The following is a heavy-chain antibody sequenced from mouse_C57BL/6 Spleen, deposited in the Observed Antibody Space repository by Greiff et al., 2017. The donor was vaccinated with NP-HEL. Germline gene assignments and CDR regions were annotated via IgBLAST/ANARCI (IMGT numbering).Heavy chain of an antibody. Sequence: VQLQQSGAELVRPGASVTLSCKASGYTFTDYEMHWVKQTPVHGLEWIGAIDPETGGTAYNQKFKGKAILTADKSSSTAYMELRSLTSEDSAVYYCTRVGRGNFDVWGTGTTVTVSS. CDR3: TRVGRGNFDV. CDR2: IDPETGGT. J-gene: IGHJ1*03. D-gene: IGHD4-1*01. V-gene: IGHV1-15*01. CDR1: GYTFTDYE.